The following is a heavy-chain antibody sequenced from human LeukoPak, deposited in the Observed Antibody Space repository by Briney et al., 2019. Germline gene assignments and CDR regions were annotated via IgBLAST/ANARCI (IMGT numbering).Heavy chain of an antibody. Sequence: PSVKVSCKASGGTFSSYAISWVTQAPGQGLEWMGGIIPIFGTANYAQKFQGRVTITTDESTSTAYMELSSLRSEDTAVYYCASSFIHDYGDYVGHYWGQGTLVTVSS. CDR2: IIPIFGTA. CDR3: ASSFIHDYGDYVGHY. CDR1: GGTFSSYA. V-gene: IGHV1-69*05. D-gene: IGHD4-17*01. J-gene: IGHJ4*02.